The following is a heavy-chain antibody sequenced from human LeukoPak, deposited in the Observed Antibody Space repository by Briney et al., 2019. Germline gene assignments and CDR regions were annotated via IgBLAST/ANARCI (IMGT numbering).Heavy chain of an antibody. Sequence: GGSLRLSCAASGFTFSSYAMTWVRQAPGKGLEWVSGISGSGGTTYYADSVKGRITISRDNSNNTLYVQMNRLRAEDTAVYYCAKARRQGGWNVDYWGQGTLVTVSS. V-gene: IGHV3-23*01. CDR2: ISGSGGTT. CDR1: GFTFSSYA. D-gene: IGHD6-19*01. J-gene: IGHJ4*02. CDR3: AKARRQGGWNVDY.